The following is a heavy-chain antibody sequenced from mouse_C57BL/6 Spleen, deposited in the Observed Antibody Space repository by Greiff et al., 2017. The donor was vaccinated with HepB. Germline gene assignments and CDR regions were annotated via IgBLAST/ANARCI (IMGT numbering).Heavy chain of an antibody. D-gene: IGHD2-3*01. CDR1: GFTFSDYY. CDR3: ARAPIYDGYYLDY. Sequence: EVQLVESEGGLVQPGSSMKLSCTASGFTFSDYYMAWVRQVPEKGLEWVANINYDGSSTYYLDSLKSRFIISRDNAKNILYLQMSSLKSEDTATYYCARAPIYDGYYLDYWGQGTTLTVSS. V-gene: IGHV5-16*01. J-gene: IGHJ2*01. CDR2: INYDGSST.